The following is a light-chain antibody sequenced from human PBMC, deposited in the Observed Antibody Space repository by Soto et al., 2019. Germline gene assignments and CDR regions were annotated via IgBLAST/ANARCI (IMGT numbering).Light chain of an antibody. CDR1: QSISSSY. Sequence: EIVLTQSPGTLSLSPGERATLSCRASQSISSSYLGWYQQKPGQTPRLLIYGASSRATGIPARFSGSGSGTDFTLTISSLEPEDFAVYYCQQRGDWPPITFGQGTRLEIK. CDR2: GAS. CDR3: QQRGDWPPIT. V-gene: IGKV3D-20*02. J-gene: IGKJ5*01.